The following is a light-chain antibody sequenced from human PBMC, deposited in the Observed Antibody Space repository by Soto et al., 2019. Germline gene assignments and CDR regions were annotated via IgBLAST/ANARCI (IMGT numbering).Light chain of an antibody. CDR3: TSYTSSSTLYV. Sequence: QSVLTQPASGSGSPGQSITISCTGTSSDVGGYNYVSWYQQYPGKAPKLMIYDVSNRPSGVSNRFSGSKSGNTASLTISGLQAEDEADYYCTSYTSSSTLYVFGTGTKVTVL. V-gene: IGLV2-14*01. CDR2: DVS. CDR1: SSDVGGYNY. J-gene: IGLJ1*01.